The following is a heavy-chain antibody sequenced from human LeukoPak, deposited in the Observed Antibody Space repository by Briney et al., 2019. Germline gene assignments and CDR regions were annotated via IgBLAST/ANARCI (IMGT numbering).Heavy chain of an antibody. Sequence: ASETLSLTCTVSGGSIISGDYYWSWIRQPPGKGLEWIGYIYYSGSTNYNPSLKSRVTISVDTSKNQFSLTLSSVTAADTAVYYCARVAQLWLIDYWGQGTLVTVSS. CDR1: GGSIISGDYY. V-gene: IGHV4-61*08. D-gene: IGHD5-18*01. J-gene: IGHJ4*02. CDR3: ARVAQLWLIDY. CDR2: IYYSGST.